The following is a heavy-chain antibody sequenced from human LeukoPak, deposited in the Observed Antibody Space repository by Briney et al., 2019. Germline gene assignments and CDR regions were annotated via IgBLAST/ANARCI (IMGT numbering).Heavy chain of an antibody. CDR1: GGSISSYY. J-gene: IGHJ4*02. V-gene: IGHV4-4*07. CDR3: ARAAVRCSSSRYNY. D-gene: IGHD6-13*01. Sequence: SETLSLTSTVSGGSISSYYWSWIRQPAGKGLEWIGRIYTSGSTNYNPSLKSRVTMSVDTSKNQFSLKLSSVTAADTAVYYCARAAVRCSSSRYNYWGQGTLVTVSS. CDR2: IYTSGST.